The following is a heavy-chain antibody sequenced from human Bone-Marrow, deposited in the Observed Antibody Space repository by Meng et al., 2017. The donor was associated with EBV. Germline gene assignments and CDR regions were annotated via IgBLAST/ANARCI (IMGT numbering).Heavy chain of an antibody. CDR2: INHSGST. D-gene: IGHD2/OR15-2a*01. J-gene: IGHJ4*02. CDR3: ARERPRISTARPYYFDY. CDR1: GGSFSGYY. Sequence: QVQLQQWGEGLLKPSETLSLTCAVYGGSFSGYYWSWIRQPPGKGLEWIGEINHSGSTNYNPSLKSRITVSVDTSKNQFSLKPSSVTAADTAVYYCARERPRISTARPYYFDYWGQGTLVTVSS. V-gene: IGHV4-34*01.